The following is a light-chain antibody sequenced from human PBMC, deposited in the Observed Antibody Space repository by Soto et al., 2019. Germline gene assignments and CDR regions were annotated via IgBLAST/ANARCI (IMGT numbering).Light chain of an antibody. V-gene: IGKV3-20*01. Sequence: EIVLTQSPGTLSLSPGEGATLSCRASQSVSSSYLAWYQQKPGQAPRLLIYGASSRATGIPDRFSGSGSGTDFTLTISRLGPEDFAVYYCQQYGSSLWTFGQGTKVEIK. J-gene: IGKJ1*01. CDR1: QSVSSSY. CDR3: QQYGSSLWT. CDR2: GAS.